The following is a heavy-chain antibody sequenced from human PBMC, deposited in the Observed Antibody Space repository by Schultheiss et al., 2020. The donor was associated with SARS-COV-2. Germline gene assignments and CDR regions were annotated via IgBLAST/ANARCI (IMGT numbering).Heavy chain of an antibody. CDR2: IKQDGSEK. J-gene: IGHJ6*02. Sequence: GGSLRLSCAASGFTFSSYWMSWVRQAPGKGLEWVANIKQDGSEKYYVDSVKGRFTISRDNAKNSLYLQMNSLRAEDTAVYYCARDEGRFLEWLNYYYYGMDVWGQGTTVTVSS. V-gene: IGHV3-7*03. CDR1: GFTFSSYW. CDR3: ARDEGRFLEWLNYYYYGMDV. D-gene: IGHD3-3*01.